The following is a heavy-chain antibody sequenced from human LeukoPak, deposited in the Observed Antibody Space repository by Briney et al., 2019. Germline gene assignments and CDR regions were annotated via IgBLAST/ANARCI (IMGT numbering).Heavy chain of an antibody. CDR1: GLTTGGIW. V-gene: IGHV3-74*03. CDR3: AKLDWLDP. J-gene: IGHJ5*02. CDR2: SEGDDSTT. Sequence: GGPLKLSCEASGLTTGGIWRHWVGKAQGKGLVWVSRSEGDDSTTTYADSVKGRFTVSRDTAKNTLYLQMNSLRVEDTAVYYCAKLDWLDPWGQGTLVTVSP.